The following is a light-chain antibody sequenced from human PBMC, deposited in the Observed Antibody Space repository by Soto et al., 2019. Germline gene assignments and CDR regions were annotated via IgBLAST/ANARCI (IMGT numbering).Light chain of an antibody. J-gene: IGKJ5*01. CDR2: KAS. CDR1: QNIGSW. CDR3: QQYSSSLIT. V-gene: IGKV1-5*03. Sequence: DIQMTQSPSTLSAFIGDRVTITCRASQNIGSWLSWYQQKPGKAPKLLISKASTLETGVPSKFSGSGSGTEFTLIISGLQPDDSATYYCQQYSSSLITFGQGTRLEIK.